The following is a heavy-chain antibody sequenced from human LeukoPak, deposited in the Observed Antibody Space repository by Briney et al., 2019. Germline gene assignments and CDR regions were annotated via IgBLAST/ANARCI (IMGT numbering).Heavy chain of an antibody. CDR2: IYYSGST. CDR3: ARDREYYDILTASAHGAFDI. V-gene: IGHV4-59*12. Sequence: PSETLSLTCTVSGGSISSYYWSWIRQPPGKGLEWIGYIYYSGSTYYNPSLKSRVTISVDTSKNQFSLKLSSVTAADTAVYYCARDREYYDILTASAHGAFDIWGQGTMVTVSS. CDR1: GGSISSYY. D-gene: IGHD3-9*01. J-gene: IGHJ3*02.